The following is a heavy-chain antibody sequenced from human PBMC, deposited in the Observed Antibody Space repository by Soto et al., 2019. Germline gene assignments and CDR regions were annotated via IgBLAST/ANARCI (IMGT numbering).Heavy chain of an antibody. CDR2: IKSKTDGGTT. CDR1: GLTFSNAW. D-gene: IGHD1-1*01. CDR3: TAGTPGGAFDI. V-gene: IGHV3-15*01. Sequence: EVQLVESGGGLVKPGGSLRLSCAASGLTFSNAWMSWVRQAPGKGLEWVGRIKSKTDGGTTDYAAPVKGRFTISRDDSKNTLYLQMNSLKTEDTAVYYCTAGTPGGAFDIWGQGTMVTVSS. J-gene: IGHJ3*02.